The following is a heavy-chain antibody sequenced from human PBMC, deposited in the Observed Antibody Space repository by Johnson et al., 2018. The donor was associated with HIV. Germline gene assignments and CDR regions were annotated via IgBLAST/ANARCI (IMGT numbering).Heavy chain of an antibody. CDR2: ISWNSGSI. CDR1: GFTFDDYA. CDR3: AKATQWGLLSPDAFDI. V-gene: IGHV3-9*01. Sequence: VKLVESGGGLVQPGRSLRLSCAASGFTFDDYAMHWVRQAPGKGLEWVSGISWNSGSIGYADSVKGRFTISRDNAKNSLSLQMNSLRAEDTALYYCAKATQWGLLSPDAFDIWGQGTMVTVSS. J-gene: IGHJ3*02. D-gene: IGHD1-26*01.